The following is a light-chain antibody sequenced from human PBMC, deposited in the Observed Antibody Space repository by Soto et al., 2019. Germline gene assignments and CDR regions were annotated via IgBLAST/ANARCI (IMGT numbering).Light chain of an antibody. V-gene: IGKV1-39*01. Sequence: DIQMTQSPSSLSASVGDRVTITCRASQSISSYLNWYQQKPGKAPKLLIYAASTLQSGVPSRFSGSGSGTDFTLTISSLQPEDFATYYCQQTYSTPVTFGQGTKVEIQ. J-gene: IGKJ1*01. CDR1: QSISSY. CDR3: QQTYSTPVT. CDR2: AAS.